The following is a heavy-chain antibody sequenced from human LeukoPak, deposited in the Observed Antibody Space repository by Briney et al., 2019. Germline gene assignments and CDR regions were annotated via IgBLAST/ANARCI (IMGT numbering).Heavy chain of an antibody. CDR1: GGSFSGYY. D-gene: IGHD6-6*01. J-gene: IGHJ4*02. V-gene: IGHV4-34*01. CDR2: INHSGST. CDR3: ARRISYSSSSYSRGFDY. Sequence: PSETLSLTCAVYGGSFSGYYWSWIRQPPGKGLEWIGEINHSGSTNYNPSLKSRVTISLDTSKNQFSLKLSSVTAADTAVYYCARRISYSSSSYSRGFDYWGQGTLVTVSS.